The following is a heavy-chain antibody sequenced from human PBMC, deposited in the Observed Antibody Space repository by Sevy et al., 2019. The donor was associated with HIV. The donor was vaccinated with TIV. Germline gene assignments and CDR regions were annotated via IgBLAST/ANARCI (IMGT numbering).Heavy chain of an antibody. J-gene: IGHJ4*02. CDR1: GFTFSSYD. Sequence: GGSLRLSCAASGFTFSSYDMHWVRQATGKGLEWVSAIGTAGDTYYPGSVKGRFTISRENAKNSLCLQMNSLRAGDTAVYYCARAVYSGSWGFDYWGQGTLVTVSS. CDR3: ARAVYSGSWGFDY. CDR2: IGTAGDT. V-gene: IGHV3-13*01. D-gene: IGHD1-26*01.